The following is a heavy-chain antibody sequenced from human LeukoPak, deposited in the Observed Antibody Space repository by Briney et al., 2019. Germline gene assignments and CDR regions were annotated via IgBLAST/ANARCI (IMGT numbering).Heavy chain of an antibody. Sequence: SVKVSCKASGGTFSSYAISWVRQAPGQGLEWMGGIIPIFGTANYAQKFQGRVTITADESTSTAYMELSSLRSEDTAVYYCAIPRTINYYYYGMDVWGQGTTVTVSS. V-gene: IGHV1-69*13. CDR2: IIPIFGTA. CDR3: AIPRTINYYYYGMDV. J-gene: IGHJ6*02. CDR1: GGTFSSYA. D-gene: IGHD1-1*01.